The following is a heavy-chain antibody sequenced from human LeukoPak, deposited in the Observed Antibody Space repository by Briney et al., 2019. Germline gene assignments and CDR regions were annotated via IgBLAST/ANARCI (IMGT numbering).Heavy chain of an antibody. CDR1: GYTFTVYY. V-gene: IGHV1-46*01. CDR2: INPSGGYT. D-gene: IGHD6-13*01. Sequence: ASVTVSCTASGYTFTVYYMHWVRQAPGQGLEWMGLINPSGGYTSYAQRFQGRVTMTRDTSTSTVYMELSSLRSEDTAVYYCARARGSNWYGDCFDPWGQGTLVTVSS. CDR3: ARARGSNWYGDCFDP. J-gene: IGHJ5*02.